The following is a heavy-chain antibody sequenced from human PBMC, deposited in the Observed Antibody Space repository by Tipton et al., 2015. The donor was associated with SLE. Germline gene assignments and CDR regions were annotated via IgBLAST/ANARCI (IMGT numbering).Heavy chain of an antibody. CDR1: GDSVSSYY. J-gene: IGHJ6*03. CDR3: TGGSSSSSAYCYYYYMDV. CDR2: VYYSGST. Sequence: TLSLTCTVSGDSVSSYYWSWIRQPPGRGLEWIGYVYYSGSTNYNPSLKSRVTISIDTSSNQFSLKLSSVTAADTAVYYCTGGSSSSSAYCYYYYMDVWGKGTPVPVSS. D-gene: IGHD6-6*01. V-gene: IGHV4-59*02.